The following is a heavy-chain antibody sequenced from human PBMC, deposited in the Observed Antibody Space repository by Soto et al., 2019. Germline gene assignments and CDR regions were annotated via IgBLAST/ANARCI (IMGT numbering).Heavy chain of an antibody. CDR2: IWYDGSNK. Sequence: GGSLRLSCAASGFTFSSYGMHWVRQAPGKGLEWVAVIWYDGSNKYYADSVKGRFTISRDNSKNTLYLQMNSLRAEDTAVYYCARDRKDCGGDCSPNDDFDIWGQGTMVTVSS. J-gene: IGHJ3*02. CDR3: ARDRKDCGGDCSPNDDFDI. V-gene: IGHV3-33*01. D-gene: IGHD2-21*02. CDR1: GFTFSSYG.